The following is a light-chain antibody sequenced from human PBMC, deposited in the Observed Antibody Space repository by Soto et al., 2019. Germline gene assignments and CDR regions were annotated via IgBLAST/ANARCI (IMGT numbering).Light chain of an antibody. CDR2: KTS. CDR3: QQYAGWPRT. J-gene: IGKJ4*01. Sequence: EVVMTQSPATVSVSPGERTSLSCRASQSIGTNLGRYQQKPVQAPRLLISKTSTRATGVPARFSGSGSGTDFTLTISSLQSEDIAAYYCQQYAGWPRTFGGGTKVDSK. CDR1: QSIGTN. V-gene: IGKV3-15*01.